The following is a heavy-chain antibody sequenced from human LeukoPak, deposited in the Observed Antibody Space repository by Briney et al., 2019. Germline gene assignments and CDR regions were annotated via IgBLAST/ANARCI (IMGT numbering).Heavy chain of an antibody. CDR2: ISYDGSNK. CDR3: SAAAAGTEYFDY. D-gene: IGHD6-13*01. J-gene: IGHJ4*02. CDR1: GFTFSSYG. V-gene: IGHV3-33*05. Sequence: GGSLRLSCAASGFTFSSYGMHWVRQAPGKGLEWVAVISYDGSNKYYADSVKGRFTISRDNSKNTLYLQMNSLRVDDTAVYYCSAAAAGTEYFDYWGQGTLVTVSS.